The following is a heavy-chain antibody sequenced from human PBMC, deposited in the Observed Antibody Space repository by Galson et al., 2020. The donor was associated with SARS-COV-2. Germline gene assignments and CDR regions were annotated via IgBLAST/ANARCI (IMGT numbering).Heavy chain of an antibody. J-gene: IGHJ4*02. CDR1: GDSITSHY. Sequence: SETLSLTCTVSGDSITSHYWSWVRLPPGKGLEYIAYVHHSGSTNYSPSLQSRVIISLDTSKNQFSLKVFSATAADTAVYYCVRLKTYNGWYWALDYWGQGTLVIVSS. D-gene: IGHD6-19*01. CDR3: VRLKTYNGWYWALDY. CDR2: VHHSGST. V-gene: IGHV4-59*08.